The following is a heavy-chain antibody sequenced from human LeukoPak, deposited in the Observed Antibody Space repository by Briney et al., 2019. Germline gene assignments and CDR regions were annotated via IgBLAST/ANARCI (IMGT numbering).Heavy chain of an antibody. CDR1: GFTFSSYG. V-gene: IGHV3-33*01. CDR3: ARAVSDYGDYYFDY. D-gene: IGHD4-17*01. Sequence: PGGSLRLSCAASGFTFSSYGMHWVRQAPGKGLEWVAVTWYDGSNKYYADSVKGRFTISRDNSKNTLYLQMNSLRAEDTAVYYCARAVSDYGDYYFDYWGQGTLVTVSS. J-gene: IGHJ4*02. CDR2: TWYDGSNK.